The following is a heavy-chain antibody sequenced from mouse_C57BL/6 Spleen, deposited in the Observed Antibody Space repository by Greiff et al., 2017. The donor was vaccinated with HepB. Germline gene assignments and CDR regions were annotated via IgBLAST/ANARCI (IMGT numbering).Heavy chain of an antibody. CDR3: ARMGYYGSSYPHFDY. V-gene: IGHV8-8*01. J-gene: IGHJ2*01. CDR2: IWWDDDK. Sequence: QVQLKESGPGILQPSQTLSLTCSFSGFSLSTFGMGVGWIRQPSGKGLEWLAHIWWDDDKYYNPALKSRLTISKDTSKNQVFLKIANVDTADTATYYCARMGYYGSSYPHFDYWGQGTTLTVSS. D-gene: IGHD1-1*01. CDR1: GFSLSTFGMG.